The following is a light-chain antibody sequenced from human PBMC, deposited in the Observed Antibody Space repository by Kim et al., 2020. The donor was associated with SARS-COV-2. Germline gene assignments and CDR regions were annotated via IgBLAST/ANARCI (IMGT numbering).Light chain of an antibody. Sequence: LYPEERATHAGRARQSVNTNLAWYHRKPGQAPRLLIYEASNGATGIPARFSGSGSGTDFTLTISSLEPEDFAVYFCQQRRDWPGTFGQGTKVDIK. CDR2: EAS. J-gene: IGKJ1*01. CDR3: QQRRDWPGT. V-gene: IGKV3-11*01. CDR1: QSVNTN.